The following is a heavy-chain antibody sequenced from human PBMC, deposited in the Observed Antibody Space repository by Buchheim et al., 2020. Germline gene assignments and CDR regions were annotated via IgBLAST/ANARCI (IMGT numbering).Heavy chain of an antibody. D-gene: IGHD3-10*01. CDR2: IYYSGST. CDR3: ARGNAPMGAFDL. J-gene: IGHJ3*01. V-gene: IGHV4-31*03. CDR1: GASISSGGYY. Sequence: QVQLQESGPGLVKPSPTLSLTCTVSGASISSGGYYWSWIRQLPGKGLEWIGYIYYSGSTYFNPSLKSRVTMSVDTSTNQFSLKLRSVTAADTAVYYCARGNAPMGAFDLWGQGT.